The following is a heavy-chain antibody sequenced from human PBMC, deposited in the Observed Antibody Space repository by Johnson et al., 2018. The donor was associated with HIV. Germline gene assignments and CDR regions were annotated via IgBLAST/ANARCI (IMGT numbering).Heavy chain of an antibody. D-gene: IGHD5-18*01. Sequence: QMMLVESGGGVVQPGRALRLSCAASGFTFSNSAMHWVRQAPGKGLEWVAVISYDGDNIYYADSVKGRFTISRDNSKNTLYLQMNSLRAEDTAVYYCAKVMGYIYGLDFDAFDIWGQGTMVTVSS. J-gene: IGHJ3*02. CDR3: AKVMGYIYGLDFDAFDI. CDR1: GFTFSNSA. CDR2: ISYDGDNI. V-gene: IGHV3-30-3*01.